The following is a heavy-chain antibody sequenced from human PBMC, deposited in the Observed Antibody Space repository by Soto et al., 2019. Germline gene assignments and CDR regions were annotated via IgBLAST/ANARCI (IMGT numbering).Heavy chain of an antibody. D-gene: IGHD3-22*01. CDR2: IYYSGST. Sequence: SETLSLTCTVSGGSVSSGSYYWSWIRQPPGKGLEWIGYIYYSGSTNYNPSLKSRVTISVDTSKNQFSLKLSSETAADTAVYYCARDLGPYYDSSGYYYYGMDVWGQGTTVTVSS. CDR1: GGSVSSGSYY. CDR3: ARDLGPYYDSSGYYYYGMDV. J-gene: IGHJ6*02. V-gene: IGHV4-61*01.